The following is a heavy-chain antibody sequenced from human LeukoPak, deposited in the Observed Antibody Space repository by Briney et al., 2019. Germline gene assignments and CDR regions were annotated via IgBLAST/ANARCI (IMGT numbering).Heavy chain of an antibody. D-gene: IGHD6-13*01. J-gene: IGHJ4*02. CDR3: MRMRLASPGNVY. V-gene: IGHV3-30*04. Sequence: PGGSLRLSCAASGFTFSNYAMNWVRQAHGKGLEWVSIVSHDGDSTYYAGSVKGRFTISRDNSKSTLYLQMNSLTAEDTAIYSCMRMRLASPGNVYWGQGTLVTVSS. CDR1: GFTFSNYA. CDR2: VSHDGDST.